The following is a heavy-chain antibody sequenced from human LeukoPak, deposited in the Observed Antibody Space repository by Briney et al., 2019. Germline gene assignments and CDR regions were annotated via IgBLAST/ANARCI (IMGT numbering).Heavy chain of an antibody. V-gene: IGHV3-48*01. Sequence: GGSLRLSCAASGFTFSSYSMNWVRQAPGKGLEWVSYISSSSSTIYYADSVKGRFTISRDNAKNSLYLQMNSLRAEDTAVYYCASGYFGWFDPWGQGTLVTVSS. CDR3: ASGYFGWFDP. CDR2: ISSSSSTI. D-gene: IGHD3-9*01. CDR1: GFTFSSYS. J-gene: IGHJ5*02.